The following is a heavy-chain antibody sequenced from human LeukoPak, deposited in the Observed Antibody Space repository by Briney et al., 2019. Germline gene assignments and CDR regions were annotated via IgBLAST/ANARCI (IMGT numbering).Heavy chain of an antibody. CDR1: GYTFTGYY. Sequence: ASVKVSCKASGYTFTGYYMHWVRQAPGQGLEWMGWINPNSGGTNYAQKFQGRVTMTRDMSTSTVYMELSSLRSEDTAVYYCAGGIAAAGKNWFDPWGQGTLVTVSS. J-gene: IGHJ5*02. V-gene: IGHV1-2*02. CDR3: AGGIAAAGKNWFDP. CDR2: INPNSGGT. D-gene: IGHD6-13*01.